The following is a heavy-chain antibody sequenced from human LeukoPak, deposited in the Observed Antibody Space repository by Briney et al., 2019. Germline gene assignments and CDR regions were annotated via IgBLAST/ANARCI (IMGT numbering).Heavy chain of an antibody. J-gene: IGHJ4*02. Sequence: GASVKVSCKASGGTFSSYAISWVRQAPGQGLEWMGGIIPIFGTANYAQKFQGRVTITTDESTSTAYMELRSLRSDDTAVYYCARAAGYSYGLYFDYWGQGTLVTVSS. CDR1: GGTFSSYA. CDR3: ARAAGYSYGLYFDY. D-gene: IGHD5-18*01. V-gene: IGHV1-69*05. CDR2: IIPIFGTA.